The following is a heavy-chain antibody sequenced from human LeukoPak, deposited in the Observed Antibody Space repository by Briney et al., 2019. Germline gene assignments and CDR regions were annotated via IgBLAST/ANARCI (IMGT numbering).Heavy chain of an antibody. CDR2: MYPNSGNT. J-gene: IGHJ4*02. CDR1: GYTFTSYD. CDR3: ARGLPGGYCSGGSCYSAGYYFDY. D-gene: IGHD2-15*01. V-gene: IGHV1-8*01. Sequence: ASVKVSCKASGYTFTSYDINWVRQATGQGLEWMGWMYPNSGNTGYAQKFQGRVTMTRNTSISTAYMELSSLRSEDTAVYYCARGLPGGYCSGGSCYSAGYYFDYWGQGTLVTVSS.